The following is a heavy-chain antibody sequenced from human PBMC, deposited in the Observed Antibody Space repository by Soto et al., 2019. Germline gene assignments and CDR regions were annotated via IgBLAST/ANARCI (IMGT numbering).Heavy chain of an antibody. Sequence: QVQLQESGPGLVKPSQTLSLTCTVSGGSFSSGSYCWSWIRQHPGKGLEWIGYIYYSGSTYYNPSVEGRVTLSADSSRNQFSLELGCVTVAVTAVYYCAVALASVTTYVFWGQGTLVTVSS. CDR3: AVALASVTTYVF. V-gene: IGHV4-31*03. CDR2: IYYSGST. CDR1: GGSFSSGSYC. J-gene: IGHJ4*02. D-gene: IGHD4-17*01.